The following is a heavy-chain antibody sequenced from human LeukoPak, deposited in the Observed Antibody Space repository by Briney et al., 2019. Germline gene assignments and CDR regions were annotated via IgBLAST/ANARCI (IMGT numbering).Heavy chain of an antibody. CDR3: ARGVYGGNPRLDY. CDR1: GFTFSSYA. J-gene: IGHJ4*02. V-gene: IGHV3-30*01. Sequence: GGSLRLSCAVSGFTFSSYAMHWVRQAPGKGLEGVAVISYDGSNKYYADSVKGRFSISRDNSKNTLYLQMNSLRAEDTAVYYCARGVYGGNPRLDYWGQGTLVTVSS. D-gene: IGHD4-23*01. CDR2: ISYDGSNK.